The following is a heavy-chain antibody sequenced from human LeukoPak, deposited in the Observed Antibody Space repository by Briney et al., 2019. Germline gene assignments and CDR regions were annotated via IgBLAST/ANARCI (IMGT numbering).Heavy chain of an antibody. D-gene: IGHD2-2*01. CDR2: TYYRSKWYT. Sequence: NPSQSLSLTCAMSGDSVSSNSVAWNWIRQSPSRGLEWLGRTYYRSKWYTDYALSVKSRMTINPDTSKNQFSLQLSSVTPEDTAVYYCARESASTFDYWGQGTLVTVSS. CDR1: GDSVSSNSVA. J-gene: IGHJ4*02. V-gene: IGHV6-1*01. CDR3: ARESASTFDY.